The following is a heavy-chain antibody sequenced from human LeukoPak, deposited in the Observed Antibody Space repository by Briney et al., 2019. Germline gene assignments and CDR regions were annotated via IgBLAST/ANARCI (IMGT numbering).Heavy chain of an antibody. D-gene: IGHD5-18*01. V-gene: IGHV4-30-4*07. CDR3: VRGVTRGYIYAD. CDR1: GGSISSGGYS. Sequence: PSETLSLTCAVSGGSISSGGYSWWWDRQPPGKGLEWIGYVFTTGTTYYNPSLNSRVTISLDMSKNQFFLKLRSVTAADTAVYFCVRGVTRGYIYADWGQGTLVTVSS. J-gene: IGHJ4*02. CDR2: VFTTGTT.